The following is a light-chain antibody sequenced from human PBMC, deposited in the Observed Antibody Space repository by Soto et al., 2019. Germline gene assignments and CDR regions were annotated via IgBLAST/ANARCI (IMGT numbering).Light chain of an antibody. CDR2: EVT. Sequence: QSALTQLPSASGSPGQSITISCTGTSSDVGAYKYVSWYQQYPGKAPKLMIYEVTKRPSGVPDRFSGSKSGNTASLTVSGLQAEDEADYYCTSYVGNDIWVFGGGTKLTVL. J-gene: IGLJ3*02. CDR1: SSDVGAYKY. CDR3: TSYVGNDIWV. V-gene: IGLV2-8*01.